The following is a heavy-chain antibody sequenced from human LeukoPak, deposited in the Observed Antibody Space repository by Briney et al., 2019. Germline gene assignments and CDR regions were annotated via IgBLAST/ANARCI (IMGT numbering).Heavy chain of an antibody. CDR2: IWYDESNK. Sequence: GRSLRLTCAASGFTFSSYGMHWVRQAPGKGLEWVAVIWYDESNKYYADSEKGRFTISRDNSKNTLYLQMNSLRAEDTAVYYCARDIGYDSSGYDYWGQGTLVTVSS. V-gene: IGHV3-33*01. CDR1: GFTFSSYG. J-gene: IGHJ4*02. D-gene: IGHD3-22*01. CDR3: ARDIGYDSSGYDY.